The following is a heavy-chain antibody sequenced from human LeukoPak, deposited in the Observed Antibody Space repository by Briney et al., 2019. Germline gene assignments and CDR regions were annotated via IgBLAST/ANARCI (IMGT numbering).Heavy chain of an antibody. D-gene: IGHD3-22*01. CDR2: ISYDGSNK. Sequence: PGRSLRLSCAASGFTFSSYAMHWVRQAPGRGLEWGAVISYDGSNKYYADSVKGRFTISRDNSKNTLYLQMSSLRADDTAVYYCASDDSTGYHHSDNWGQGTLVTVSS. CDR3: ASDDSTGYHHSDN. CDR1: GFTFSSYA. V-gene: IGHV3-30-3*01. J-gene: IGHJ4*02.